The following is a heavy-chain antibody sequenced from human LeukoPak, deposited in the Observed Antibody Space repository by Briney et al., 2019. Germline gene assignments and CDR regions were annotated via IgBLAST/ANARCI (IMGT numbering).Heavy chain of an antibody. J-gene: IGHJ4*02. Sequence: GRSVRLSCAASGFTFSSYGMLWVRQAPGKGLEWVAVIWYDGSNKYYADSVKGRFTISRDNSKNTLYLQMNSLRAEDTAVYYCARDKATTALDYWGQGTLVTVSS. D-gene: IGHD4-11*01. CDR2: IWYDGSNK. CDR3: ARDKATTALDY. CDR1: GFTFSSYG. V-gene: IGHV3-33*01.